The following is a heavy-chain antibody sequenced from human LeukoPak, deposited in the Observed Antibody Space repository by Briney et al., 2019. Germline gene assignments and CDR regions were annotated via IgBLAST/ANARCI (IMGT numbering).Heavy chain of an antibody. D-gene: IGHD6-19*01. CDR2: IYYSGST. Sequence: SETLSLTCTVSGGSISSYYWSLIRQPPGKGLEWIGYIYYSGSTNYNPSLKSRVTISVDTSKNQFSLKLSSVTAADTAVYYCARVSGWYFGDLDYWGQGTLVTVSS. J-gene: IGHJ4*02. CDR3: ARVSGWYFGDLDY. CDR1: GGSISSYY. V-gene: IGHV4-59*01.